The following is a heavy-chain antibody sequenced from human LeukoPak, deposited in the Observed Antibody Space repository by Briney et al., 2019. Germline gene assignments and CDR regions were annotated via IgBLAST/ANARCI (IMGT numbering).Heavy chain of an antibody. D-gene: IGHD5-12*01. CDR3: AIARYSGYDFYY. J-gene: IGHJ4*02. V-gene: IGHV3-30-3*01. Sequence: GRSLRLSCAASGFTFSSYAMHWVRQAPGKGLEWVAVISYDGSNKYYADSVKGRFTISRDNSKNTLYLQMNSLRAEDTAVYYCAIARYSGYDFYYWGQGTLVTVSS. CDR2: ISYDGSNK. CDR1: GFTFSSYA.